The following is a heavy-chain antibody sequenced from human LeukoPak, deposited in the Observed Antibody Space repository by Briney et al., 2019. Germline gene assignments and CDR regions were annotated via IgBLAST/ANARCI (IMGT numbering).Heavy chain of an antibody. J-gene: IGHJ4*02. Sequence: SETLSLTCAVYGGPFSGYYWSWIRQPPGKGLEWIGEINHSGSTNYNPSLKSRVTISVDTSKNQFSLKLSSVTAADTAVYYCARGTTVTTRRLFDYWGQGTLVTVSS. CDR1: GGPFSGYY. D-gene: IGHD4-17*01. CDR3: ARGTTVTTRRLFDY. CDR2: INHSGST. V-gene: IGHV4-34*01.